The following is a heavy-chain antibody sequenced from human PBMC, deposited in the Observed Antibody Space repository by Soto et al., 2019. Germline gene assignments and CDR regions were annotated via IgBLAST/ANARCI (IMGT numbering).Heavy chain of an antibody. CDR2: ISSSSSYI. V-gene: IGHV3-21*01. Sequence: PGGSLRLSCAASGFTFSSYSMNWFRQAPGKGLEWVSSISSSSSYIYYADSVKGRFTISRDNAKNSLYLQMNSLRAEDTAVYYCARDLTPAGPFDYWGQGTLVTVSS. CDR1: GFTFSSYS. CDR3: ARDLTPAGPFDY. J-gene: IGHJ4*02.